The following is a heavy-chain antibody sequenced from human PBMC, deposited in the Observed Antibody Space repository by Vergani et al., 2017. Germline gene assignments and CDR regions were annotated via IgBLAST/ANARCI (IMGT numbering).Heavy chain of an antibody. J-gene: IGHJ4*02. V-gene: IGHV4-38-2*02. D-gene: IGHD4-17*01. Sequence: QVQLQESGPGLVKPSETLSLTCAVSGSSISSGYYWGWIRQPPGKGLEWIGSIYHSGSTYYNPSLKSRVTISVDTSKNQFSLKLSSVTAADTAVYYCARELTTPGWIDYWGQGTLVTVSS. CDR2: IYHSGST. CDR3: ARELTTPGWIDY. CDR1: GSSISSGYY.